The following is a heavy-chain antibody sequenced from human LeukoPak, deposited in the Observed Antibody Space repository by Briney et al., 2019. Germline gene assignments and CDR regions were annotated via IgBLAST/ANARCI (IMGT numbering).Heavy chain of an antibody. Sequence: PGGSLRLSCAASGFTFSSYAMSWVRQAPGKGLEWVSAMRGSDGVTYYADSVKGRFTISRDNSNNTLYLQMNSLRAEDTAVYYCATAHYDFWSGYFDYWGQGTLVTVSS. CDR3: ATAHYDFWSGYFDY. J-gene: IGHJ4*02. V-gene: IGHV3-23*01. D-gene: IGHD3-3*01. CDR2: MRGSDGVT. CDR1: GFTFSSYA.